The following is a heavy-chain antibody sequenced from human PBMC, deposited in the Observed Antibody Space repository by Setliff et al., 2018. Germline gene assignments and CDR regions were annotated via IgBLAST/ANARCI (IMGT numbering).Heavy chain of an antibody. CDR2: IYHSGSA. CDR1: GDSISSGDYF. V-gene: IGHV4-30-4*08. Sequence: SEPLSLTCTVSGDSISSGDYFWSWIRQPPGKGLEWIAYIYHSGSAYYNPSLKSRVTMSVETSKNQFSLHLTSVTAADTAVYYCAREVGTSTSSDAFDVWGQGMMVTVSS. D-gene: IGHD1-26*01. CDR3: AREVGTSTSSDAFDV. J-gene: IGHJ3*01.